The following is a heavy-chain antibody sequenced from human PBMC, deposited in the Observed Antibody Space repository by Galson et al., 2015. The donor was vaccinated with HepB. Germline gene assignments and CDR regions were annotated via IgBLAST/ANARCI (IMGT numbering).Heavy chain of an antibody. Sequence: SLRLSCAASGFPFSSYWMTWVRQAPGKGLEWVANVKQDGSETCQVDSVKGRFTISRDNAKNSLYLQMNSLRAEDTAVYYCAILKGYYGMDVWGLGTTVTVSS. J-gene: IGHJ6*02. CDR1: GFPFSSYW. CDR3: AILKGYYGMDV. V-gene: IGHV3-7*01. D-gene: IGHD2-15*01. CDR2: VKQDGSET.